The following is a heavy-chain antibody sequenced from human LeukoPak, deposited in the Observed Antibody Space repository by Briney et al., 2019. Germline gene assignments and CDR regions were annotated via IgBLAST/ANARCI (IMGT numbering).Heavy chain of an antibody. V-gene: IGHV3-74*01. Sequence: GGSLRLSCAGSGFIFSNYWVHWVRQAPGKGLVWVSRINIEGSRTDYADSVKGRFSISRDNSKNTVYLQMNSLRVEDTAVYYCAKGPVSAIVGATTLDYWGQGTLVTVSS. D-gene: IGHD1-26*01. J-gene: IGHJ4*02. CDR1: GFIFSNYW. CDR2: INIEGSRT. CDR3: AKGPVSAIVGATTLDY.